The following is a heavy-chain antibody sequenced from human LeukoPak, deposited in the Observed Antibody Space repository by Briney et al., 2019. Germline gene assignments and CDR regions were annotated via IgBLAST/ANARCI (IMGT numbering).Heavy chain of an antibody. V-gene: IGHV4-59*01. CDR2: ITYSGSP. J-gene: IGHJ3*01. CDR3: VRNRAFDV. Sequence: SETLSLTCTVSGGSLSSSYWNWIRQPPGKGLEWIGYITYSGSPNYNPSLKSRLTMSVDTSKNKYSLNLTSVSAADTAVYYCVRNRAFDVWGQGAMVTVSS. CDR1: GGSLSSSY.